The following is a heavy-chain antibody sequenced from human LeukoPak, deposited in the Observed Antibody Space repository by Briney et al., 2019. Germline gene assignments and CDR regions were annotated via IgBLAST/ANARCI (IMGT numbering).Heavy chain of an antibody. Sequence: GGSLRLSCAASGFTFSSFWMSWVRQAPGKGLEWVANINQDGSKKYYVDSVKGRFTISRDNAKNSLYLQMNSLRVEDTATYYCAKVAHYYYGSESYYFFEHWGQGTPVTASS. V-gene: IGHV3-7*01. D-gene: IGHD3-10*01. J-gene: IGHJ4*02. CDR1: GFTFSSFW. CDR2: INQDGSKK. CDR3: AKVAHYYYGSESYYFFEH.